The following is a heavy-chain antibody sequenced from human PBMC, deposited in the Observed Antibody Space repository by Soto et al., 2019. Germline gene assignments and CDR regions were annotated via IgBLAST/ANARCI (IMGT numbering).Heavy chain of an antibody. CDR3: AREPNKVDCSGGNCFENARYNWFDP. CDR2: IKQDGSEK. J-gene: IGHJ5*02. CDR1: GFTFSSYW. Sequence: EVQLVESGGGLVQPGGSLRLSCAASGFTFSSYWMSWVRQAPGKGLEWVANIKQDGSEKYYVDSVKGRFTISRDNAENSLYLKMNGLRGEETAVYYCAREPNKVDCSGGNCFENARYNWFDPWGQGTLVTVSS. D-gene: IGHD2-15*01. V-gene: IGHV3-7*01.